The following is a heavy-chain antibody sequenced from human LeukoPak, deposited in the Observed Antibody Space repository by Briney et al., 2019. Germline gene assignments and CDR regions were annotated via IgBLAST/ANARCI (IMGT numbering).Heavy chain of an antibody. D-gene: IGHD3-3*01. CDR1: GFTFSSYA. CDR2: ISGSGGST. J-gene: IGHJ6*02. Sequence: GGSLRLSCAASGFTFSSYAMSWVRQAPGKGLEWVSAISGSGGSTYYADSVKGRFTISRDNSKNTLYLQMNSLRAEDTAVYYCASSYDFWSGYSGVRYYHGMDVWGQGTTVTVSS. CDR3: ASSYDFWSGYSGVRYYHGMDV. V-gene: IGHV3-23*01.